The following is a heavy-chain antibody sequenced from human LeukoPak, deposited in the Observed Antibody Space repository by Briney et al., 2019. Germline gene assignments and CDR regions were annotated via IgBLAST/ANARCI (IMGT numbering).Heavy chain of an antibody. J-gene: IGHJ4*02. CDR2: IWSDGTNR. D-gene: IGHD4-11*01. V-gene: IGHV3-33*01. CDR3: ARDAQRGFDYSNSLQY. Sequence: GGSLRLSCAATGFTFNHYGMHWVRQAPGKGLEWVAFIWSDGTNRYYTGSVKGRFTISRVDSRNTVYLQMNTLRPEDTGMYYCARDAQRGFDYSNSLQYWGQGTPVTVST. CDR1: GFTFNHYG.